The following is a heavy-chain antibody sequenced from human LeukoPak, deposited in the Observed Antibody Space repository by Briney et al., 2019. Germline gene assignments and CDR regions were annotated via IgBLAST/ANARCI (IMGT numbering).Heavy chain of an antibody. J-gene: IGHJ4*02. CDR2: IIGSGAST. Sequence: PGGSLRLSCAASGFTFSTYAMNWVRQAPGKGLEWVSAIIGSGASTYYADSAKGRFTISRDNSKNMLYLQMNSLRADDTAVYYCANRWTGYWGQGTLVTVSS. CDR3: ANRWTGY. D-gene: IGHD4-23*01. V-gene: IGHV3-23*01. CDR1: GFTFSTYA.